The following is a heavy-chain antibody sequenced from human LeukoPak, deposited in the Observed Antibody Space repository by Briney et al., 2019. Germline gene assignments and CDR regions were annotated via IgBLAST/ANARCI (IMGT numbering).Heavy chain of an antibody. J-gene: IGHJ4*02. Sequence: SGGSLRLSCAASGFTFSSYEMNWARQAPGEGLEWVSYISSGGNTIYYADSVKGRFTISRDNAKNSLYLQMNSLRAEDTAVYYCAREGTAMVSFDYWGQETLVTVSS. D-gene: IGHD5-18*01. CDR2: ISSGGNTI. V-gene: IGHV3-48*03. CDR1: GFTFSSYE. CDR3: AREGTAMVSFDY.